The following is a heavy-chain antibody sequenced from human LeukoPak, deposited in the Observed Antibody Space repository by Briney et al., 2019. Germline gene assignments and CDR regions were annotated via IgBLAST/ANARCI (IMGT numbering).Heavy chain of an antibody. J-gene: IGHJ5*02. V-gene: IGHV1-69*04. CDR3: TREAYGIRGENWFDP. Sequence: GASVKVSCKASGGTFSSYAISWVRQAPGQGLEWMGRIIPILGIANYAQKFQGRVTITADKSTSTAYMELSSLRSEGTAVYYCTREAYGIRGENWFDPWGQGTLVTVSS. CDR1: GGTFSSYA. D-gene: IGHD3-10*01. CDR2: IIPILGIA.